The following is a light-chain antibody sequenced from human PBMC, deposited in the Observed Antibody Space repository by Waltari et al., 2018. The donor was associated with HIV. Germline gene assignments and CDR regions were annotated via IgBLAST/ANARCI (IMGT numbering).Light chain of an antibody. V-gene: IGLV1-44*01. Sequence: QSVLTQSPSASGTPGQWVTISCSGSSSNIAANTVSWDQQFSGTAPKPLIHSNNQRPPGVTDRCAGTKSGTASSLAISGLQYEDEADYYCAAWDDRLNGVVVGGGTKLTVL. CDR2: SNN. J-gene: IGLJ2*01. CDR1: SSNIAANT. CDR3: AAWDDRLNGVV.